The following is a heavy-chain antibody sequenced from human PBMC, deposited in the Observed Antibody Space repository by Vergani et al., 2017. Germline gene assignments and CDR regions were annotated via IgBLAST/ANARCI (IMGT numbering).Heavy chain of an antibody. V-gene: IGHV5-51*01. CDR1: GYSFTSYW. Sequence: EVQLVQSGAAVKKPGESLKISCKGSGYSFTSYWIGWVRQMPGKGLEWMGIIYPGDSDTRYSPSFQGQVTISADKSISTAYLQWSSLKASDTAMYYCARLNDFWSGYPTAFDIWGQGTMVTVSS. J-gene: IGHJ3*02. D-gene: IGHD3-3*01. CDR2: IYPGDSDT. CDR3: ARLNDFWSGYPTAFDI.